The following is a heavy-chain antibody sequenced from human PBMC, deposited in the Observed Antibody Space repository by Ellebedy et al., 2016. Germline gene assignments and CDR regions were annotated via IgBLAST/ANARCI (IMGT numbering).Heavy chain of an antibody. D-gene: IGHD1-26*01. V-gene: IGHV4-31*03. J-gene: IGHJ6*02. Sequence: SETLSLTCTVSGGSISSGGYYWSWIRQHPGKGLEWIGYIYYSGSTYYNPSLKSRVTISVDTSKNQFSLKLSSVTAADTAMYYCARLAVGATGYGMDVWGQGTTVTVSS. CDR2: IYYSGST. CDR1: GGSISSGGYY. CDR3: ARLAVGATGYGMDV.